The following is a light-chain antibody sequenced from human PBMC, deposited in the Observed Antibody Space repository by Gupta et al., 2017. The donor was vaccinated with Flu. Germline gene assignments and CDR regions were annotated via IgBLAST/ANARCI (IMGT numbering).Light chain of an antibody. Sequence: EIVLTQSPGTLSLSPGERATLSCRASQSVSNNYLAWYQQKPGQAPRLLIYGASSRATGIPNRFSGSGSGTDFTLTISRLEPEDFAVFYCQQYGSSPGTFGGGTKVEIK. CDR1: QSVSNNY. CDR3: QQYGSSPGT. V-gene: IGKV3-20*01. CDR2: GAS. J-gene: IGKJ4*01.